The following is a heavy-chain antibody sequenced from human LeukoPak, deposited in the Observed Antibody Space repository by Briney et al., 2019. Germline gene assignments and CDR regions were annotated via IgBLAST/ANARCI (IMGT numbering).Heavy chain of an antibody. V-gene: IGHV3-21*01. CDR3: AGDYSDSGTCRY. J-gene: IGHJ4*02. D-gene: IGHD3-10*01. Sequence: NPGGSLRLSCAASGFTFSSHTMNWVRQAPGKGLEWVSSISSTSTSIYHADSVKGRFTISRDNTKNSLYLQMNSLRAEDTAVYYCAGDYSDSGTCRYWGQGTLVTVSS. CDR2: ISSTSTSI. CDR1: GFTFSSHT.